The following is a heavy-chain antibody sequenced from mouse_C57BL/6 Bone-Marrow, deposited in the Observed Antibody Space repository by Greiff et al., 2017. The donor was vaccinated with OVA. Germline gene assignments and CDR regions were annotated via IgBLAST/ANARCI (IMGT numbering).Heavy chain of an antibody. CDR1: GFTFSDFY. Sequence: EVKVVESGGGLVQSGRSLRLSCATSGFTFSDFYMEWVRQAPGKGLEWIAASRNKANDYTTEYSASVKGRFIVSRDTSQSILYLQMNALRAEDTAIYYCARVNYGSTYWYFDVWGTGTTVTVSS. V-gene: IGHV7-1*01. CDR3: ARVNYGSTYWYFDV. CDR2: SRNKANDYTT. J-gene: IGHJ1*03. D-gene: IGHD1-1*01.